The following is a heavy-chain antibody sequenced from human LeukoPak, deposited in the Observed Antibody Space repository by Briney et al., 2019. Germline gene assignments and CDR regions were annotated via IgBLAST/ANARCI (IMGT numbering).Heavy chain of an antibody. CDR1: GVRVTNNC. J-gene: IGHJ4*02. CDR3: ARDRPTTPFAH. D-gene: IGHD4-17*01. CDR2: IYSGGST. Sequence: VGSLRLSPAASGVRVTNNCITWVRQPPGKGLEWVSVIYSGGSTYYADSVKGRFTISRDNSKNTVYLQMNSLRAEDTAVYYCARDRPTTPFAHWGQGTLVTVSS. V-gene: IGHV3-53*01.